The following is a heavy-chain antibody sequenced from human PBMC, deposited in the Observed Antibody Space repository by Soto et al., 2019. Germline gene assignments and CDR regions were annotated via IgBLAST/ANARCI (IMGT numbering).Heavy chain of an antibody. CDR3: ARGYCSSTICYSGYMWWFVS. CDR1: GYTFTSYD. CDR2: MNTNSGNT. V-gene: IGHV1-8*01. Sequence: QVQLVQSGAEVKKPGASVKVSCTASGYTFTSYDINWVRQATGQGLEWMGWMNTNSGNTGYAQKFQGRVTMTRNTSKSTAYMELSSLRSEDTAVYYCARGYCSSTICYSGYMWWFVSWGQGTLVTVSS. J-gene: IGHJ5*01. D-gene: IGHD2-2*01.